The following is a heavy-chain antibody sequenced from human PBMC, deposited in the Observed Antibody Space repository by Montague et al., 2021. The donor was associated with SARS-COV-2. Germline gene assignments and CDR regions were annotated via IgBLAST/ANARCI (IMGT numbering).Heavy chain of an antibody. V-gene: IGHV4-59*01. Sequence: SETLSLTCTVSGDSISNYYWSWIRQPPGKGLEWIGYIYYSGSTNYNPSLKSRVTISVDTSKNHFSLKLSSVTAADTAVYYCARGGRQDIVLVVYDQWYGLAVGGQGTTVTVSS. CDR3: ARGGRQDIVLVVYDQWYGLAV. CDR2: IYYSGST. D-gene: IGHD2-8*02. J-gene: IGHJ6*02. CDR1: GDSISNYY.